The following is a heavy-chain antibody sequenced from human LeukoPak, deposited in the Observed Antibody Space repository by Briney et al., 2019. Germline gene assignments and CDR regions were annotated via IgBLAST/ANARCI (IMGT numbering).Heavy chain of an antibody. J-gene: IGHJ4*01. CDR2: ISAYNGNT. D-gene: IGHD3-3*01. CDR3: ARDLIGYDFWSGYMDY. Sequence: ASVKASCKASGYTFTSYGISWVRQAPGQGLEWMGWISAYNGNTNYAQKLQGRVTMTTDTSTSTAYMELRSLRSDDTAVYYCARDLIGYDFWSGYMDYWGQRTLVTVSS. CDR1: GYTFTSYG. V-gene: IGHV1-18*01.